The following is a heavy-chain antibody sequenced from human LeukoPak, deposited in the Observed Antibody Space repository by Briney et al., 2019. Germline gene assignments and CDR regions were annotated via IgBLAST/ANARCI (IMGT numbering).Heavy chain of an antibody. CDR3: TRVIVAVPGYFDYFDF. Sequence: GGSLRLSCTASGFSFSNHYMRWIRRAPGKGREWVANRNEDGSNKWRLGSVKGRFTVSRDNDRNSLYLQMNSLRVEDTAVYYCTRVIVAVPGYFDYFDFWGQGVLVTVSS. CDR1: GFSFSNHY. CDR2: RNEDGSNK. D-gene: IGHD6-19*01. J-gene: IGHJ4*02. V-gene: IGHV3-7*01.